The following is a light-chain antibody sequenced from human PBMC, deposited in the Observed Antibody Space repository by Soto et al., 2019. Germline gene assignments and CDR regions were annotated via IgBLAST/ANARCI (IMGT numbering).Light chain of an antibody. V-gene: IGKV3-20*01. J-gene: IGKJ1*01. CDR3: QQYGSSPNT. CDR1: QSVSSNY. Sequence: EIVLTQSPGTLSLSPGERGTLSCRASQSVSSNYLAWYQQKPGQAPRLLIYGASSRATGIPDRFNGSGSGTDFTLTISRLEPEDFAVYYCQQYGSSPNTFGQGTKVDIK. CDR2: GAS.